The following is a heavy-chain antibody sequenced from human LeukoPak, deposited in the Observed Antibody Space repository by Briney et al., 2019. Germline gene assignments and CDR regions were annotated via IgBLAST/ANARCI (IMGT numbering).Heavy chain of an antibody. CDR1: GFTFSSYA. D-gene: IGHD2-2*01. CDR3: AGYCSTTSCYSSPNWFDP. Sequence: PGGSLRLSCAASGFTFSSYAMSWVRQAPGKGLEWVSGISGSGGNTYYTDSVKGRFTISRDNSKNTLYLQMNSLRAEDTAVYYCAGYCSTTSCYSSPNWFDPWGQGTLVTVSS. V-gene: IGHV3-23*01. CDR2: ISGSGGNT. J-gene: IGHJ5*02.